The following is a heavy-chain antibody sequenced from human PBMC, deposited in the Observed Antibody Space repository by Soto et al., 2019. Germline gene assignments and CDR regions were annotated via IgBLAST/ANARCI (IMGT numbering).Heavy chain of an antibody. D-gene: IGHD6-19*01. V-gene: IGHV1-2*04. Sequence: QVQLVQSGAEVKKPGASVKVSCKASGYTFTGYYMHWVLQAPGQGLEWMGWINPNSGGTNYAQKFQGWVTMTRDTSISTAYMELSRLRSDDTAVYYCARGGLGAAVADYFDYWGQGTLVTVSS. J-gene: IGHJ4*02. CDR3: ARGGLGAAVADYFDY. CDR1: GYTFTGYY. CDR2: INPNSGGT.